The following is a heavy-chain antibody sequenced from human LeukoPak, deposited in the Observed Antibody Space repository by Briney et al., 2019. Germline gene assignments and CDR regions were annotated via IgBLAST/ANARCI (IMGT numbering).Heavy chain of an antibody. CDR1: GYTFTGYY. CDR3: ARASALGGYGYYYYYGMDV. J-gene: IGHJ6*02. D-gene: IGHD5-18*01. V-gene: IGHV1-2*02. Sequence: GASVKVSCKASGYTFTGYYMHWVRQAPGQGLEWMGWINPNSGGTNYAQKSQGRVTMTRDTSISTAYMELSRLRSDDTAVYYCARASALGGYGYYYYYGMDVWGQGTTVTVSS. CDR2: INPNSGGT.